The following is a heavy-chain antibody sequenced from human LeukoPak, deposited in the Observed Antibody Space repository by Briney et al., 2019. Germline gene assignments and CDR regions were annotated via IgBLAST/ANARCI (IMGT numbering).Heavy chain of an antibody. J-gene: IGHJ3*02. D-gene: IGHD2-8*02. Sequence: PGGSLRLSCAASGFTFSSYSMNWVRQAPGKGLEWVSYISSSSSTIYYADSVKGRFTISRDNAKNSLYLQMNNLRAEDTVVYSCVRQVGEGLVEAFDIWGQGRMVTVSS. V-gene: IGHV3-48*04. CDR2: ISSSSSTI. CDR3: VRQVGEGLVEAFDI. CDR1: GFTFSSYS.